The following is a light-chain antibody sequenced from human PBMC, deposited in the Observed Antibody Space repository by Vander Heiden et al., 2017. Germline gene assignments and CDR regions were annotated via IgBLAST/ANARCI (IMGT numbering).Light chain of an antibody. CDR3: QQYNNWRG. CDR1: QSGSSN. V-gene: IGKV3-15*01. J-gene: IGKJ1*01. CDR2: GAS. Sequence: EIVMTQSPATLSVSPGARATLSCRASQSGSSNLAWYQQKPGQAPRLLIYGASTRATGIPARFSGSGSGTEFTLTSSSLQSEDSAVYCRQQYNNWRGFGQGTKVEIK.